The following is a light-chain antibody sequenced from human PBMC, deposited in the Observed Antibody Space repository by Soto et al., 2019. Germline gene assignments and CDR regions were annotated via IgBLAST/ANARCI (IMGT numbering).Light chain of an antibody. CDR1: SSDVGNYNY. CDR2: QVT. V-gene: IGLV2-14*01. J-gene: IGLJ2*01. CDR3: TSFSTGSSYVI. Sequence: QSALTQPASVSGSPGQSITISCTGTSSDVGNYNYVSWYQETPGKAPRLIIYQVTNRPSGVSNRFSGSKSGNTASLTISGLQADDEADYYCTSFSTGSSYVIFGGGTKDTVL.